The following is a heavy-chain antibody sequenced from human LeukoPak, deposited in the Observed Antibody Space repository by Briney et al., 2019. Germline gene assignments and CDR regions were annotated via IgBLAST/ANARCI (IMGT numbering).Heavy chain of an antibody. V-gene: IGHV3-7*02. J-gene: IGHJ4*02. CDR2: IREDGTEK. D-gene: IGHD7-27*01. Sequence: GESLKISCKGSGYSFTSYWIGWVRQMPGKGLEWVANIREDGTEKNYVDSVKGRFTISRDNAKNSLFLQMSNLRDDDTAIYYCARHVGISFWGQGTLVTVSS. CDR1: GYSFTSYW. CDR3: ARHVGISF.